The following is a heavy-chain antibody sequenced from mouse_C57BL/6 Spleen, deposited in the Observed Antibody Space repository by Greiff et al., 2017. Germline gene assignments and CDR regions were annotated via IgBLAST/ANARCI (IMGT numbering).Heavy chain of an antibody. Sequence: VQLQQPGAELVKPGASVKLSCKASGYTFTSYWMHWVKQRPGQGLEWIGMIHPNSGSTNYNEKFKSKATLTVDKSSSTAYMQLSSLTSEDSAVYYCARSGDGRRYAMDYWGQGTSVTVSS. V-gene: IGHV1-64*01. J-gene: IGHJ4*01. D-gene: IGHD1-1*01. CDR3: ARSGDGRRYAMDY. CDR1: GYTFTSYW. CDR2: IHPNSGST.